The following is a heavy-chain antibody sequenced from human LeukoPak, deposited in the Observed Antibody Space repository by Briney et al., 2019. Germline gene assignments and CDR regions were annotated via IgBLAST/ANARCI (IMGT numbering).Heavy chain of an antibody. CDR1: GGSFTSHH. CDR3: ARWDYSGILPYSFDI. J-gene: IGHJ3*02. V-gene: IGHV4-59*08. CDR2: IYYSGSI. Sequence: SETLSLTCTVSGGSFTSHHWSWIRQPPGKGLEWIGYIYYSGSINYNPSLKSRVTISVDTSKNQVSLKLTSVTAADTAVYYCARWDYSGILPYSFDIWGQGTVVTVSS. D-gene: IGHD4-23*01.